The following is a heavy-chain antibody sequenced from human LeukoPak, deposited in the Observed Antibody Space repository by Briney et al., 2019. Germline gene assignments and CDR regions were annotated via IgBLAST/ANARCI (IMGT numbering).Heavy chain of an antibody. J-gene: IGHJ4*02. CDR1: GFTFSSYR. D-gene: IGHD5-18*01. CDR3: ARVGGYSYGYFDY. CDR2: IKQDGSEK. V-gene: IGHV3-7*01. Sequence: GGSLRLSCAASGFTFSSYRMSWVRQAPGKGLEWVANIKQDGSEKYYVDSVKGRFTISRDNAKNSLYLQMNSLRAEDTAVYYCARVGGYSYGYFDYWGQGTLVTVSS.